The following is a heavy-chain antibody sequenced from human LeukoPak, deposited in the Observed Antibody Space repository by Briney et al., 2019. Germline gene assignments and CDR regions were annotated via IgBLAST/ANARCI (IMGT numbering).Heavy chain of an antibody. CDR1: GFTFSSYW. D-gene: IGHD6-13*01. V-gene: IGHV3-7*03. CDR2: IKQDGSEK. Sequence: GGSLRLSCAASGFTFSSYWMSWVRQAPGKGLEWVANIKQDGSEKYYVDSVKGRFTISRDNAKNSLYLQMNSLRAEDTAVYYCARVPGGYSSSWYEPGYWGQGTLVTVSS. J-gene: IGHJ4*02. CDR3: ARVPGGYSSSWYEPGY.